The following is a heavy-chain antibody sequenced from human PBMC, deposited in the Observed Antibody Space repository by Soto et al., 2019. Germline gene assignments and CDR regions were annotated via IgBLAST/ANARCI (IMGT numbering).Heavy chain of an antibody. CDR2: INTDGSNT. CDR1: GLTSNRYW. CDR3: AREFCSGGNCYTYYFDP. V-gene: IGHV3-74*01. J-gene: IGHJ5*02. D-gene: IGHD2-15*01. Sequence: PGGSLRLSCAASGLTSNRYWMHWVRHAPGKGLVWVSHINTDGSNTNYADSVKGRFTISRDNAKSTLFLQMNSLSDEDTAVYYCAREFCSGGNCYTYYFDPWGQGIPVTVSS.